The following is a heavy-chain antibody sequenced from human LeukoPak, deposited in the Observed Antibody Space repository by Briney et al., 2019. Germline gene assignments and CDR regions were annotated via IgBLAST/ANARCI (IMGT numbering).Heavy chain of an antibody. CDR3: AKEGY. Sequence: GGSLRLSCAASGFTFDDYAMHWVRQAPGKGLEWVSGISWNSGSIGYADSVKGRFTISRDNAKNSLYLQMNSLRAEDTALYYCAKEGYWGQGTLITVSS. J-gene: IGHJ4*02. CDR2: ISWNSGSI. V-gene: IGHV3-9*01. CDR1: GFTFDDYA.